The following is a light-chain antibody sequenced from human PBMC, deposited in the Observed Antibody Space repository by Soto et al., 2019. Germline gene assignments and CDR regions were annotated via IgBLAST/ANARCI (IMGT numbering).Light chain of an antibody. CDR1: QSVSSY. V-gene: IGKV3-15*01. CDR2: GAS. Sequence: EIVVTQSPATLSLSPGETATLSCRASQSVSSYLAWYQQKPGQAPRLIIYGASTRANGIPARFSGSGSGTEFTLTISSLQSEDFAFYYCQQYNNWHVITFGQGTRLEIK. CDR3: QQYNNWHVIT. J-gene: IGKJ5*01.